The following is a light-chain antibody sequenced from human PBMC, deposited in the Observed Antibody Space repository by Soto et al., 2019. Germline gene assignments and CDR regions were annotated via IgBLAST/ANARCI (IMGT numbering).Light chain of an antibody. Sequence: EIVMTQSPATLSVSPGERATLSCRASQNIDINIVWYQQKPGQAPRLLIFRASTRATGIPARFSGSGSGTEFTLTIISLQSEDFAVYYCQQYHHWPPITFGQGTRLEI. CDR2: RAS. J-gene: IGKJ5*01. V-gene: IGKV3-15*01. CDR1: QNIDIN. CDR3: QQYHHWPPIT.